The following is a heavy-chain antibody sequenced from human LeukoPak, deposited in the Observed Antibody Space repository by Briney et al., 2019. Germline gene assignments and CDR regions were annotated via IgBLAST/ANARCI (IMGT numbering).Heavy chain of an antibody. D-gene: IGHD3-16*02. Sequence: ASVKVSCKASGGTFSSYAISWVRQAPGQGLEWMGGIIPIFGTANYAQKFQGRVTITADESTSTAYMELSSLRSEDTAVYYCARVRVMITFGGVIVSSSWFDPWGQGTLVTVSS. J-gene: IGHJ5*02. CDR2: IIPIFGTA. CDR1: GGTFSSYA. V-gene: IGHV1-69*13. CDR3: ARVRVMITFGGVIVSSSWFDP.